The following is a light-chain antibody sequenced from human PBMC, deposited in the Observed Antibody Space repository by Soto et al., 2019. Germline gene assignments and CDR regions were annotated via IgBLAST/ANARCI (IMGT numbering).Light chain of an antibody. CDR3: QQYNNWPPWT. V-gene: IGKV3-15*01. CDR2: GAS. CDR1: QSVSSN. J-gene: IGKJ1*01. Sequence: EIVMTQSPATLSVSPGERATLSCRASQSVSSNLAWYQQKPGQAPRLLIYGASTRATGIPARFSGSGSGIECTLAISSLQSEDFAVYYCQQYNNWPPWTFGQGTKVEIK.